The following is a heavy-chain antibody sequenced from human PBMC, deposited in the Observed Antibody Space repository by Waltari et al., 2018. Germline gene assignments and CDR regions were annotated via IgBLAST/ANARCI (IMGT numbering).Heavy chain of an antibody. CDR1: GFDFSSYW. D-gene: IGHD5-18*01. V-gene: IGHV3-74*01. CDR3: SRSPAGYSRSDY. J-gene: IGHJ4*02. Sequence: EVRLEESGGGLVQPGGSLRLSCAASGFDFSSYWIHWVRQAPGKGLGGVHRFDDDGNATTYADAGMGRFTISRDNSKNTVYLEMNSLRAEDTAVYYCSRSPAGYSRSDYWGQGTLVTVSS. CDR2: FDDDGNAT.